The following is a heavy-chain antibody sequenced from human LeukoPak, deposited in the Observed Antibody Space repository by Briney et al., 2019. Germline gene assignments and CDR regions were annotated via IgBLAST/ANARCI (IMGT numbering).Heavy chain of an antibody. CDR2: IYHSGST. Sequence: PSETLSLTCAVSGYSISSGYYWGWIRQPPGKGLEWIGSIYHSGSTYYNPSLKSRVTISVDTSKSQFSLKLSSVTAADTAVYYCARQYPYYFDYWGQGTLVTVSS. D-gene: IGHD2-2*02. J-gene: IGHJ4*02. CDR1: GYSISSGYY. CDR3: ARQYPYYFDY. V-gene: IGHV4-38-2*01.